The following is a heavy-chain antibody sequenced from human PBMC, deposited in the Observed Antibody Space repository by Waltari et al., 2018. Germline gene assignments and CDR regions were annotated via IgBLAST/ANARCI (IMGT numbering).Heavy chain of an antibody. Sequence: QLQESGPGLMKTSETLSLTCTVPGDSISSSHSYWGWIRQPPGKGLEWIGSIYYSGNTYYNPSLKSRATVAVDTSKNQFSLNLISVTAADTAVYFCARDFTVRYFDWLSQGDLYYFDNWGQGTLVTVSP. V-gene: IGHV4-39*07. CDR3: ARDFTVRYFDWLSQGDLYYFDN. J-gene: IGHJ4*02. D-gene: IGHD3-9*01. CDR2: IYYSGNT. CDR1: GDSISSSHSY.